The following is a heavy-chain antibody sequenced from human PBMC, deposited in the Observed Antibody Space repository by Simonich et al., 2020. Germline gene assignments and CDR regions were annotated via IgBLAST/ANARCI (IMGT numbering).Heavy chain of an antibody. J-gene: IGHJ6*03. D-gene: IGHD7-27*01. V-gene: IGHV3-7*01. CDR3: AGDGLGTAYYYYMDV. CDR2: IKQGGSEK. Sequence: EVQLVESGVGLVQPGGSLRLSCAASGFTFSSYWMSWVRQAPGKGLEWVANIKQGGSEKYYVDSVKGRFTITKDNAKNSLYLKKNSLRAEDTAVYYCAGDGLGTAYYYYMDVWGKGTTVTVSS. CDR1: GFTFSSYW.